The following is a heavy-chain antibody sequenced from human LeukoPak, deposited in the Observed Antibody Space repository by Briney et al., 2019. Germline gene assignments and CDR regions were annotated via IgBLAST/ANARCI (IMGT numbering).Heavy chain of an antibody. D-gene: IGHD3-10*01. J-gene: IGHJ4*02. CDR1: GFTFSSYA. CDR3: AKDVLLWFGEGNYFDY. CDR2: ISGSAGST. Sequence: GGSLRLSCAASGFTFSSYAMSWVRQAPGKGLEWVSAISGSAGSTYYADSVKGRFTISIDNYKNTLYLQMHSLRAEETAVYYCAKDVLLWFGEGNYFDYWGQGTLVTVSS. V-gene: IGHV3-23*01.